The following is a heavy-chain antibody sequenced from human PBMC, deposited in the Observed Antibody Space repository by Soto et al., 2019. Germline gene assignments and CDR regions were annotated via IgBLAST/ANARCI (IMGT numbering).Heavy chain of an antibody. CDR1: GFTFTTYA. CDR2: INAGNGNT. D-gene: IGHD6-13*01. J-gene: IGHJ5*02. CDR3: ARGPIAAADWFDP. Sequence: ASVTVSCKASGFTFTTYAMHWVRQAPGQRLEWMGWINAGNGNTKYSQKFQGRVTITRDTSASTAYMELSSLRSEDTAVYYCARGPIAAADWFDPWGQGTLVTVSS. V-gene: IGHV1-3*01.